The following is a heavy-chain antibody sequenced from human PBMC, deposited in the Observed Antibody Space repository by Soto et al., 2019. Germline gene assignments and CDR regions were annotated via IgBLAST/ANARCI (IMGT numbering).Heavy chain of an antibody. J-gene: IGHJ6*02. V-gene: IGHV3-23*01. Sequence: GGFLTLSCAAAGFTLRRDAMSWVRQATGKGLVWVSAISGSGGSTYYADSVKGRFTISKDNSKTTLYLQMNCLRAEDTAVYYCSAPSAAAAYYYYYGMDVWGQGTTVTISS. D-gene: IGHD6-13*01. CDR3: SAPSAAAAYYYYYGMDV. CDR2: ISGSGGST. CDR1: GFTLRRDA.